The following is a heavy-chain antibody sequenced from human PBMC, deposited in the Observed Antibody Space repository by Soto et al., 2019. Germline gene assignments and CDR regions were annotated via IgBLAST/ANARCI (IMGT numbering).Heavy chain of an antibody. J-gene: IGHJ4*02. CDR2: IYPGDSDT. CDR1: GYSFTSYW. D-gene: IGHD5-12*01. CDR3: ARQEGRWLRGGYFYH. V-gene: IGHV5-51*01. Sequence: EVQLVQSGAELKKPGESLKISCKGSGYSFTSYWIGWVRQMPGKGLEWMGIIYPGDSDTRNSPSFQGQVTISADKSISTGYLQWSSLKASDTAMYYCARQEGRWLRGGYFYHWGEGTLVTVSS.